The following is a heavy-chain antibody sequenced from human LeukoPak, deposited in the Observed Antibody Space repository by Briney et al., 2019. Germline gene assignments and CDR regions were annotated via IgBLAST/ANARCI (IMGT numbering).Heavy chain of an antibody. CDR2: ISSGGITI. V-gene: IGHV3-48*03. CDR1: GFTFSSYE. CDR3: ARIYSGYVFDY. D-gene: IGHD5-12*01. J-gene: IGHJ4*02. Sequence: PGGSLRLSCAASGFTFSSYEMNWVRQAPGKGLEWVSSISSGGITIYYADSVKGRFTISRDNAKNTLYLQMNSLRAEDTAVYYCARIYSGYVFDYWGQGTLVTVSS.